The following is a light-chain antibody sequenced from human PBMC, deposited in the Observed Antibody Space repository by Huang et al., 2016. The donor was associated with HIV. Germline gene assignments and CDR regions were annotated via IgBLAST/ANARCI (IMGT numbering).Light chain of an antibody. CDR1: QSISSY. V-gene: IGKV1-39*01. Sequence: DILMTQSPSSLSASVGDRVTITCRASQSISSYLNWYQQKPGKAPQFLIYAASSLQSGVPSRFSGSGSGTDFTLTISSLQPEDFATYYCQQSYSSLLTFGGGTKVEIK. CDR2: AAS. J-gene: IGKJ4*01. CDR3: QQSYSSLLT.